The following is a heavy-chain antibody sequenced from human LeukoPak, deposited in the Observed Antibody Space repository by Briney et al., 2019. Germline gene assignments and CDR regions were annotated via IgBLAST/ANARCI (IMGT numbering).Heavy chain of an antibody. CDR1: GGSFSGYY. V-gene: IGHV4-59*10. Sequence: SETLSLTCAVYGGSFSGYYWSWIRQPAGKGLEWIGRIYTSGSTNYNPSLKSRVTMSVDTSKNQFSLKLSSVTAADTAVYYCARVERWGGYDFESDAFDIWGQGTMVTVSS. CDR3: ARVERWGGYDFESDAFDI. J-gene: IGHJ3*02. D-gene: IGHD5-12*01. CDR2: IYTSGST.